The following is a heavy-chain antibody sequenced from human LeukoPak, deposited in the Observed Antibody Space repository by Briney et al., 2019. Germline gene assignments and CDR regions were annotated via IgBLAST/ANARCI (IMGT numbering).Heavy chain of an antibody. CDR2: ISSNGDNT. Sequence: GGSLRLSCSVSGFTFSTYVMHWVRQAPGKGLEYVSAISSNGDNTYHADSVKGRFTISRDNSKNTLYLQMSSLRADDTAVYYCVRGTGYWGQGTLVTVSS. CDR1: GFTFSTYV. CDR3: VRGTGY. J-gene: IGHJ4*02. V-gene: IGHV3-64D*06.